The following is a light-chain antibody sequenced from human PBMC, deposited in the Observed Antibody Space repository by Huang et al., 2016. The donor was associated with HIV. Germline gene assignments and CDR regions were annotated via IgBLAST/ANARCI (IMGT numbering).Light chain of an antibody. CDR3: QQYYSAPLT. Sequence: DIVMTQSPDSLAVSLGERATINCKSSQSVLYSSNNKNYLVWYQHKPGQPPKRLIYWASTRESGVPDRFSGSGSGTDFTLTISSLQAEDVAVYYCQQYYSAPLTFGGGTKVEIK. J-gene: IGKJ4*01. CDR1: QSVLYSSNNKNY. CDR2: WAS. V-gene: IGKV4-1*01.